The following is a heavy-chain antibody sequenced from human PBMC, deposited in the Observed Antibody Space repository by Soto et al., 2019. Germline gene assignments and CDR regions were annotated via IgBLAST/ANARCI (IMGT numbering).Heavy chain of an antibody. D-gene: IGHD3-22*01. Sequence: SETLALTCAVSGGSISSGGDSWSWIRQPPGKGLEWIGYIYHSGSTYYNPSLKSRVTISVDTSKNQFSLKLSSVTAADTAVYNCARDYYDSSGYRYFDYWGQGTLVTVSS. CDR2: IYHSGST. CDR3: ARDYYDSSGYRYFDY. V-gene: IGHV4-30-2*05. J-gene: IGHJ4*02. CDR1: GGSISSGGDS.